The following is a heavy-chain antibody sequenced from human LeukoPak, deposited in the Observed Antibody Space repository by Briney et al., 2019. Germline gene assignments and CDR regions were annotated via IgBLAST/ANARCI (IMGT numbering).Heavy chain of an antibody. CDR1: GGSISSGSYY. V-gene: IGHV4-61*02. D-gene: IGHD5-12*01. CDR3: ARGISGYDPYYFDY. CDR2: IYTSGST. Sequence: PSETLSLTCTVSGGSISSGSYYWSWIRQPAGKGLEWIGRIYTSGSTNYNPSLKSRVTISVDTSKNQFSLKLSSVTAADTAVYYCARGISGYDPYYFDYWGQGTLVTVSS. J-gene: IGHJ4*02.